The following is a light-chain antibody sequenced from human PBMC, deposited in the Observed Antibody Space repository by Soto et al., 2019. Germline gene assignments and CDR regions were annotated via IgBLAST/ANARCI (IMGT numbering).Light chain of an antibody. CDR2: QVT. J-gene: IGLJ1*01. V-gene: IGLV2-14*01. Sequence: QSVLTQPASVSGSPGQSITISCTGTSSDVGAYYYVSWYQHHPGKAPRLIIYQVTNRPSGVSNRFSASKSGNTASLTISSLQPEDEADYYCCSYSGSSTFYVFGTGTKVTVL. CDR3: CSYSGSSTFYV. CDR1: SSDVGAYYY.